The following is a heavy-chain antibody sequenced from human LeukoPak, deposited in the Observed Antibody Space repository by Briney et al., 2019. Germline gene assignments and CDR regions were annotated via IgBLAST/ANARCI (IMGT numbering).Heavy chain of an antibody. J-gene: IGHJ4*02. Sequence: SETLSLTCTVSGGSISSSSYYWGWIRQPPGKGLEWIGSIYYSGSTYYNPSLKSRVTISVDTSKNQFSLKLSSVTAADTAVYYCARGVPGRVYYYGSGSYFDYWGQGTLVTVSS. CDR2: IYYSGST. D-gene: IGHD3-10*01. CDR3: ARGVPGRVYYYGSGSYFDY. CDR1: GGSISSSSYY. V-gene: IGHV4-39*01.